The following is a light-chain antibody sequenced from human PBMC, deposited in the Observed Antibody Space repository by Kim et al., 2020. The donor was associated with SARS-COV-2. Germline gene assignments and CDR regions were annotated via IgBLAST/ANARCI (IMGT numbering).Light chain of an antibody. CDR1: QSVSSN. J-gene: IGKJ1*01. CDR3: QQYNNWPGT. CDR2: GAS. V-gene: IGKV3-15*01. Sequence: SPGETATPCCRASQSVSSNLAWYQQKPGQAPRLLIYGASTRATGIPDRFSGSGSGTEFTLTISRLQSEDFAVYYCQQYNNWPGTFGQGTKVDIK.